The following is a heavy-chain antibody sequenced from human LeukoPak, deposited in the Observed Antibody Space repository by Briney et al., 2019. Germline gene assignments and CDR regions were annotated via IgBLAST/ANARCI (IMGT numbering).Heavy chain of an antibody. CDR3: ARDYYDSTGDYANYY. J-gene: IGHJ4*02. CDR2: IYYSGST. V-gene: IGHV4-59*01. Sequence: SETPSLTFSVSGDSISIYNWSSVRQPPGKGLEWIGYIYYSGSTNYNPSLKSRVTISVDTSKNQYSLKLSSVTAADTAVYYCARDYYDSTGDYANYYWVEGALVTVSS. D-gene: IGHD3-22*01. CDR1: GDSISIYN.